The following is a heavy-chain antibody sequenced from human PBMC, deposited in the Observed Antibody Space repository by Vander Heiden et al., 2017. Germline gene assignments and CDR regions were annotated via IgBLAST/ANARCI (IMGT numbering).Heavy chain of an antibody. CDR1: GFTFSSYG. V-gene: IGHV3-33*01. J-gene: IGHJ4*02. CDR3: ARSTDLSKYNFDS. Sequence: HVQLVESGGGVVQPGRSLRLSCAASGFTFSSYGMHWVRQAPGKELDWVALILSDGSTKYYGDSVKGRFTISRDNSKNTLYLHMNSLRVEDAAVYYCARSTDLSKYNFDSWGQGTLVTVSS. D-gene: IGHD6-6*01. CDR2: ILSDGSTK.